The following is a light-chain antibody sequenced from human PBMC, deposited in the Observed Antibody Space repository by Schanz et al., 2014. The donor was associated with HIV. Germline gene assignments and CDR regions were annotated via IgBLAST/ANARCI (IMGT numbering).Light chain of an antibody. CDR3: YSYAGSYTLRV. Sequence: QSVLTQPPSVSGAPGQRVTISCTGTRYNIGAPYDVHWYQQLPGTAPKLLIFADTKRPSGVPDRFSGSKSVNSASLAITGLQAEDEADYYCYSYAGSYTLRVSGTGTKVTVL. CDR2: ADT. V-gene: IGLV1-40*01. CDR1: RYNIGAPYD. J-gene: IGLJ1*01.